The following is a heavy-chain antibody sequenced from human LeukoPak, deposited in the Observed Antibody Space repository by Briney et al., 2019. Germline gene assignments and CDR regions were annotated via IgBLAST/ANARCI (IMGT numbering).Heavy chain of an antibody. CDR2: IYHSGST. Sequence: SETLSLTCTVSGYSISSGYYWGWIRQPPGKGLEWIGSIYHSGSTYYNPSLKSRVTISVDTSKNQFSLKLSSVTAADTAVYYCTRTRRDGYNFVYWGQGTLVTVSS. CDR3: TRTRRDGYNFVY. CDR1: GYSISSGYY. J-gene: IGHJ4*02. V-gene: IGHV4-38-2*02. D-gene: IGHD5-24*01.